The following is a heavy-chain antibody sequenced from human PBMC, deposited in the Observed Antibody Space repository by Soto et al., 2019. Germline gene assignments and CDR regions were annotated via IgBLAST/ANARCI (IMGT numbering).Heavy chain of an antibody. CDR2: IDFDGSRT. D-gene: IGHD6-6*01. J-gene: IGHJ4*02. CDR3: ARGIRYKYRSDS. CDR1: GFTFTNYW. Sequence: EVQLVESGGGLVQPGGSLRLSCVASGFTFTNYWMHWVRQAPGKGLVWVSRIDFDGSRTNYADSVKGRFTISRDNAKNTVYLQMNSLRAEETAVFYCARGIRYKYRSDSWGQGTLVTVSS. V-gene: IGHV3-74*01.